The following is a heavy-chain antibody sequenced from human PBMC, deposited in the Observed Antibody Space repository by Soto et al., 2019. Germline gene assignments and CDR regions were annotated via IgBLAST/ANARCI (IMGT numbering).Heavy chain of an antibody. D-gene: IGHD6-13*01. CDR1: GFTFSNYA. CDR3: AKDQGSSWYEIDY. CDR2: ISGSGGST. J-gene: IGHJ4*02. V-gene: IGHV3-23*01. Sequence: GGSLRLSCAASGFTFSNYAVTWVRQAPGKGLEWVSTISGSGGSTYYAGSVKGRFTISRDNSKNTLYLQMNSLRAEDTAVYYCAKDQGSSWYEIDYWGQGTLVTVSS.